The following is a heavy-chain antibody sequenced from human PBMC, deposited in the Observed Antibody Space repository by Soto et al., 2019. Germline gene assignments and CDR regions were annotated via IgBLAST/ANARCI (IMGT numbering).Heavy chain of an antibody. J-gene: IGHJ4*02. Sequence: GASVKVSCKASGYTFTSYGISRVRQAPGQGLEWMGWISAYNGNTNYAQKLQGRVTMTTDTSTSTAYMELRSLRSDDTAVYYCARDLGVAVAGNYIDYWGQGTLVTVST. CDR3: ARDLGVAVAGNYIDY. V-gene: IGHV1-18*01. CDR2: ISAYNGNT. D-gene: IGHD6-19*01. CDR1: GYTFTSYG.